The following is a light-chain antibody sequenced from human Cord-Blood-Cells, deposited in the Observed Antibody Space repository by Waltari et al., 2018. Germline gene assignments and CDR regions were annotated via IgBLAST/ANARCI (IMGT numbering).Light chain of an antibody. CDR3: QSYDSSLSGSV. V-gene: IGLV1-40*01. CDR1: SSHIGAGYD. J-gene: IGLJ3*02. CDR2: GNS. Sequence: QSALTHPLSVSGPPAQRVTLSCTGRSSHIGAGYDVPLYQQLPGTAPKPLIYGNSNRPSGVPDRFSGSKSGTSASLAITGLQAEDEADYYCQSYDSSLSGSVFGAGTKLTVL.